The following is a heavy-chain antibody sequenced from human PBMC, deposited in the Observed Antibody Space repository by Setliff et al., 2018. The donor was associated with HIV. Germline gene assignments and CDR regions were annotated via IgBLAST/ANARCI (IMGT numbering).Heavy chain of an antibody. CDR1: GGSISSGGYY. J-gene: IGHJ4*02. V-gene: IGHV4-61*08. Sequence: PSETLSLTCTVSGGSISSGGYYWSWIRQHPGKGLEWIGYIYYSGSTNYNPSLKSRVTMSVDTSKNQFSLKVNSVTAADTAVYYCARSPRIGVAGEFEYWGQGTLVTVSS. CDR2: IYYSGST. D-gene: IGHD6-19*01. CDR3: ARSPRIGVAGEFEY.